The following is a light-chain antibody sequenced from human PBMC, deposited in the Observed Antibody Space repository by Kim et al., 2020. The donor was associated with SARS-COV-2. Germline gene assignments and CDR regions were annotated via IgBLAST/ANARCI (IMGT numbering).Light chain of an antibody. CDR3: GTWDSNLSVYV. CDR2: DND. Sequence: QSVLTQPPSVSAAPGQKVTISCSGSSSNIENNYVSWYQQVPGTGPKLLIFDNDERPSGIRDRFSGSKSGTSATLGITGLQTGDEADYYCGTWDSNLSVYVFGTGTKVTVL. J-gene: IGLJ1*01. V-gene: IGLV1-51*01. CDR1: SSNIENNY.